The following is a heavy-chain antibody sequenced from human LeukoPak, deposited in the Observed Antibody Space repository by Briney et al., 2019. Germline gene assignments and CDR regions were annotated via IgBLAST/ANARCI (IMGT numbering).Heavy chain of an antibody. CDR3: ARDSDSSGWLDYYMDV. CDR2: ISSSGSTI. CDR1: GFTVSSYY. V-gene: IGHV3-11*04. D-gene: IGHD6-19*01. Sequence: GGALRLSCAASGFTVSSYYMNWMRQAPGKGLEGVSYISSSGSTIYYADSVKGRFTISRDNAKNSLYLQMNSLRAEDTAVYYCARDSDSSGWLDYYMDVWGKGTTVIISS. J-gene: IGHJ6*03.